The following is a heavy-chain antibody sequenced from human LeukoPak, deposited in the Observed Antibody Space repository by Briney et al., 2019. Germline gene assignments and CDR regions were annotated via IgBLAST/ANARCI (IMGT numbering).Heavy chain of an antibody. J-gene: IGHJ4*02. Sequence: ASVKVSCKASGYTFTSYYMHWVRQAPGQGLEWMGIINPSGGSTSYAQKFQGRVTMTRDTSTSTVYMELSSPRSEDTAVYYCARETVHYYDSSGYRFDYWGQGTLVTVSS. CDR3: ARETVHYYDSSGYRFDY. D-gene: IGHD3-22*01. CDR1: GYTFTSYY. CDR2: INPSGGST. V-gene: IGHV1-46*01.